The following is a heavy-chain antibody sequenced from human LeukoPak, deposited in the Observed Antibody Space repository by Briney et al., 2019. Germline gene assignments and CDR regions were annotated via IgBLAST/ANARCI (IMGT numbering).Heavy chain of an antibody. CDR1: GFTFSSYG. CDR3: ARDRADYGDYYYYYGMDV. Sequence: GGSLRLSCAASGFTFSSYGMHWVRQAPGKGLESVAVIWYDGSNKYYADSVKGRFTISRDNSKNTLYLQMNSLRAEDTAVYYCARDRADYGDYYYYYGMDVWGQGTTVTVSS. J-gene: IGHJ6*02. V-gene: IGHV3-33*01. CDR2: IWYDGSNK. D-gene: IGHD4-17*01.